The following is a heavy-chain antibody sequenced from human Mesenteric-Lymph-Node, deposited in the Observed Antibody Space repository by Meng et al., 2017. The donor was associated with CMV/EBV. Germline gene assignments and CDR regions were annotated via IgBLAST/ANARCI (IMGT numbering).Heavy chain of an antibody. CDR1: GYTFTTYW. CDR3: ATDHQLRGWFDP. J-gene: IGHJ5*02. CDR2: IYPGDSDT. Sequence: GGSLRLSCKGSGYTFTTYWIAWVRQMPGKGLEWMGIIYPGDSDTRYSPSFQGQVTISADKSISTAYLQWSSLKASDTAMYFCATDHQLRGWFDPWGQGTLVTVSS. D-gene: IGHD1-1*01. V-gene: IGHV5-51*01.